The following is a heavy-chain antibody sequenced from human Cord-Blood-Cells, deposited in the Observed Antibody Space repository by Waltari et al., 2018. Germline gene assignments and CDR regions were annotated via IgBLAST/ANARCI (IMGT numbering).Heavy chain of an antibody. CDR2: IRGSGGST. V-gene: IGHV3-23*04. CDR3: AKEPCCSSTSLDY. J-gene: IGHJ4*02. Sequence: EVQLVESGGGLVQPGGSLRLSCAASGLHFSSYAMSWVRQAPGKGLEWVSAIRGSGGSTYNADSVKGRFTISRDNSKDTLYLQMNSLRAEDTAVYYCAKEPCCSSTSLDYWGQGTLVTVSS. D-gene: IGHD2-2*01. CDR1: GLHFSSYA.